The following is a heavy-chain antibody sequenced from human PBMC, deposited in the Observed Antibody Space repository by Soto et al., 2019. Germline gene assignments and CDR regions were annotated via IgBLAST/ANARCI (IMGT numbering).Heavy chain of an antibody. D-gene: IGHD3-10*01. J-gene: IGHJ6*02. CDR2: ISVSVGST. CDR1: GFTFSSYA. V-gene: IGHV3-23*01. CDR3: AEDRGSAIQGPGYYYGMDV. Sequence: WGSLRLSCAASGFTFSSYAMSWVRQAPGKGLEWVSAISVSVGSTYYADSVKGRFTISRDNSKNTLYLQMNSLRAEDTAVYYCAEDRGSAIQGPGYYYGMDVWGPGSPVTVSS.